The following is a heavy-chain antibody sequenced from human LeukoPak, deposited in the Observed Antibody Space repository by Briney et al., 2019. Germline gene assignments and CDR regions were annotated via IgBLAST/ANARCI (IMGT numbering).Heavy chain of an antibody. J-gene: IGHJ6*03. Sequence: GGSLRLSCAASGFTFSSYWMSWVRQAPGKGLEWVANIKQDGSEKYYVDPVKGRFTISRDNAKNSLYLQMNSLRAEDTAVYYCARRRPTTIFGVVVYYYYYMDVWGKGTTVTVSS. CDR3: ARRRPTTIFGVVVYYYYYMDV. D-gene: IGHD3-3*01. CDR1: GFTFSSYW. CDR2: IKQDGSEK. V-gene: IGHV3-7*01.